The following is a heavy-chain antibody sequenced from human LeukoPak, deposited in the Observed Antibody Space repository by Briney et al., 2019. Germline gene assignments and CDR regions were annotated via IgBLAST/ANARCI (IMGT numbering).Heavy chain of an antibody. D-gene: IGHD5/OR15-5a*01. CDR3: ARGPQCRWDYCYMDV. Sequence: ASVKVSCKASGYSFTNFDINWVRQATGQGLEWMGWMNPNSGNKGYAQKFQGRVTMTMNTSITTAYMELSSLRSEDTAVYYCARGPQCRWDYCYMDVWGRGTTVTVSS. J-gene: IGHJ6*03. CDR2: MNPNSGNK. CDR1: GYSFTNFD. V-gene: IGHV1-8*01.